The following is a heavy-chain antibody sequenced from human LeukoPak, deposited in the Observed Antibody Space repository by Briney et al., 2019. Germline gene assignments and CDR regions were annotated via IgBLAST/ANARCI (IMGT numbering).Heavy chain of an antibody. D-gene: IGHD2-2*01. Sequence: SETLSLTCAVYGGSFSGYYWSWVRQPPGKGLEWMGEINHSGSTNYNPSLKSRVTISVATSKNQFSLKLSSVTAADTAVYYCARPKRYCSSTSCYGGYYFDYWGQGTLVTVSS. CDR3: ARPKRYCSSTSCYGGYYFDY. CDR1: GGSFSGYY. V-gene: IGHV4-34*01. CDR2: INHSGST. J-gene: IGHJ4*02.